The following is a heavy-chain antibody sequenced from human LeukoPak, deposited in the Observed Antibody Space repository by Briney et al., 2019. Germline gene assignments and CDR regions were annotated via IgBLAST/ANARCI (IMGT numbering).Heavy chain of an antibody. CDR1: GFTISSYG. J-gene: IGHJ4*02. V-gene: IGHV3-30*18. CDR3: AKDYGAGYNSIDY. Sequence: GGALRLSCAASGFTISSYGMHWVRQAPGKGGEGVAVISYDGSNKYYADSVKGRFTISRDNSKNTLHLQMSSLRAEATAVYYCAKDYGAGYNSIDYWGQGTLVTVSS. D-gene: IGHD5-24*01. CDR2: ISYDGSNK.